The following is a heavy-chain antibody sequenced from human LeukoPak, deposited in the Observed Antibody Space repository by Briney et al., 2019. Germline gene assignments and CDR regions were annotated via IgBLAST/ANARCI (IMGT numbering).Heavy chain of an antibody. J-gene: IGHJ6*03. V-gene: IGHV3-7*01. D-gene: IGHD6-13*01. Sequence: GGSLRLSCAASGFTVSSNYMSWVRQAPGKGLEWVANIKQDGSEKYYVDSVKGRFTISRDNAKNSLYLQMNSLRAEDTAVYYCARDVAAAGRGYYYYYMDVWGKGTTVTVSS. CDR1: GFTVSSNY. CDR3: ARDVAAAGRGYYYYYMDV. CDR2: IKQDGSEK.